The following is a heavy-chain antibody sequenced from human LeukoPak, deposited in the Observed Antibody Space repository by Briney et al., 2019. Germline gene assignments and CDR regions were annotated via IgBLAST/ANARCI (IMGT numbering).Heavy chain of an antibody. J-gene: IGHJ6*02. D-gene: IGHD3-10*01. Sequence: GGSLRLSCAASGFTFSRFAMHWVRQAPGKGLEYVSAISSDGGSTYYANSVKGRFTIARDNSKNTLYLQMGSLRAEDMAVYYCARRGSAYYGMDVWGQGTTVTVSS. CDR2: ISSDGGST. CDR3: ARRGSAYYGMDV. V-gene: IGHV3-64*01. CDR1: GFTFSRFA.